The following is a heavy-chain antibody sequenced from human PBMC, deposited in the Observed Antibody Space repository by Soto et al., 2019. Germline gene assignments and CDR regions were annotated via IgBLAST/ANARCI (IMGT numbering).Heavy chain of an antibody. J-gene: IGHJ4*02. V-gene: IGHV3-66*01. CDR3: ARSLYYFDY. CDR2: IYSGGST. Sequence: ETLSLTCAVSGDSISSRNWWSWVRQAPGKGLEWVSVIYSGGSTYYADSVKGRFTISRDNSKNTLFLQMNSLRAEDTAVYYCARSLYYFDYWGLGTLVTVSS. CDR1: GDSISSRNW.